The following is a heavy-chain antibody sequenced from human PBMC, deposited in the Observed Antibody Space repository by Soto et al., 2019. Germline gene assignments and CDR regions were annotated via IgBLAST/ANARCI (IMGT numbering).Heavy chain of an antibody. CDR2: IYYSGST. D-gene: IGHD2-15*01. J-gene: IGHJ6*02. CDR1: GGSISSYY. V-gene: IGHV4-59*01. Sequence: SETLSLTCTASGGSISSYYWSWIRQPPGKGLEWIGYIYYSGSTNYNPSLKSRVTISVDTSKNQFSLKLSSVTAADTAVYYCARGRIVYYYGMDVWGQGTTVTVSS. CDR3: ARGRIVYYYGMDV.